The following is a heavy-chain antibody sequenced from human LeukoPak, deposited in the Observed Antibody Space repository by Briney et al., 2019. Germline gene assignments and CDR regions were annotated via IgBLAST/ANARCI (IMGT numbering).Heavy chain of an antibody. CDR1: GYTFTIYG. Sequence: GASVTVSFTASGYTFTIYGISWVRQAPGQGLEWMGWISAYNGNTNYAQKLQGRVTMTTDTSTSTAYMELRSLRSDDTAVYYCARSGMVRGVSDYWGQGTLVTVSS. D-gene: IGHD3-10*01. CDR2: ISAYNGNT. J-gene: IGHJ4*02. CDR3: ARSGMVRGVSDY. V-gene: IGHV1-18*01.